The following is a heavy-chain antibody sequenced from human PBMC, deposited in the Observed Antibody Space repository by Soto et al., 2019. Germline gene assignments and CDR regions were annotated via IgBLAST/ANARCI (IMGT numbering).Heavy chain of an antibody. Sequence: VASVKVSCKASGGTFSSYAISWVRQAPGQGLEWMGGIIPIFGTANYAQKFQGRVTITADESTSTAYMELSSLRSEDTAVYYRARLDLLGYCSGGSCPGLAFDIWGQGTMVTVSS. V-gene: IGHV1-69*13. J-gene: IGHJ3*02. CDR2: IIPIFGTA. CDR3: ARLDLLGYCSGGSCPGLAFDI. CDR1: GGTFSSYA. D-gene: IGHD2-15*01.